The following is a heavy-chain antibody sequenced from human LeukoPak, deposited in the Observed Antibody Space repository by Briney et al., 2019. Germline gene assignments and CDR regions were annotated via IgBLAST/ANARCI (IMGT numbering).Heavy chain of an antibody. CDR2: ISYDGSNK. Sequence: GGSLRLSCAASGFTFSSYGMHWVRQAPGKGLEWVAVISYDGSNKYYADSVKGRFTISRDNSKNTLYLQMNSLRADDTAVYYCARGNWFVDYWGQGTLVTVSS. CDR1: GFTFSSYG. D-gene: IGHD1-20*01. J-gene: IGHJ4*02. V-gene: IGHV3-30*03. CDR3: ARGNWFVDY.